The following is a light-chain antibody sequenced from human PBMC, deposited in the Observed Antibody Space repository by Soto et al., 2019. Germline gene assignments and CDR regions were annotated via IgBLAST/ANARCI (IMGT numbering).Light chain of an antibody. CDR3: QQSYSTPGFT. J-gene: IGKJ4*01. V-gene: IGKV1-39*01. Sequence: DIPMTQSPSSLSASVGDRVTITCRASQSISTFLNWYQQKPGKAPKVLISDASSLQSGVPSRFSGSGSGTDFTLTISSLQPEDFATYYCQQSYSTPGFTFGGGTKVEIK. CDR2: DAS. CDR1: QSISTF.